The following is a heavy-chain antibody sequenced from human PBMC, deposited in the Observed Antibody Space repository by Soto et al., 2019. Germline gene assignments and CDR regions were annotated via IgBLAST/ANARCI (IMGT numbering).Heavy chain of an antibody. CDR3: VKDESINWYSGHFRH. V-gene: IGHV3-9*01. CDR2: INWNSGSI. CDR1: GFTFDDYA. D-gene: IGHD6-13*01. J-gene: IGHJ1*01. Sequence: GGSLRLSCAASGFTFDDYAMYWVRQVPGKGLEWVSGINWNSGSIGYADSVKGRFAISRDNAKNSLHLQMNSLRAEDTAFYYCVKDESINWYSGHFRHWGQGTLVTAPQ.